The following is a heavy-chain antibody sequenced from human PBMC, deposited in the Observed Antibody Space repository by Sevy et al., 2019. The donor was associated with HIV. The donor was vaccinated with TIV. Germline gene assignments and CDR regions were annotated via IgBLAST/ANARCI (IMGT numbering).Heavy chain of an antibody. CDR1: GSSFESFA. Sequence: GGSLRLSCAASGSSFESFAMNWVRQAPGKGLEWVAYIIKSSSYIYYADSVKGRFTISRDNAKNSLFLQMNSLGAEDTAIYYCTRGSGIDYYEKGMDLWGQGTTVTVSS. J-gene: IGHJ6*02. V-gene: IGHV3-21*04. CDR2: IIKSSSYI. D-gene: IGHD3-10*01. CDR3: TRGSGIDYYEKGMDL.